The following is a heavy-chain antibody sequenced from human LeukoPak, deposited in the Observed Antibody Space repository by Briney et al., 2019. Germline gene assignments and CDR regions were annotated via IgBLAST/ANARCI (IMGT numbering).Heavy chain of an antibody. CDR2: ISAYNGKT. CDR3: TRDRIQLLSGDY. Sequence: ASVKVSCKASGYTFTSYGISWVRQAPGQGLEWMGWISAYNGKTNYAQKLQGRVTMTTDTSTSTAYMGLRSLRSDDTAVYYCTRDRIQLLSGDYWGQGTLVTVSS. V-gene: IGHV1-18*01. CDR1: GYTFTSYG. J-gene: IGHJ4*02. D-gene: IGHD5-18*01.